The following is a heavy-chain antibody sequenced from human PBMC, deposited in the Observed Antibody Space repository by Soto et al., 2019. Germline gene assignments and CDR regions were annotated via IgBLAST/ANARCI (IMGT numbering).Heavy chain of an antibody. CDR2: ISYDGSNR. V-gene: IGHV3-30-3*01. CDR1: GFTSSNYA. D-gene: IGHD2-15*01. CDR3: AREISGFDY. Sequence: PGGSLRLSCVASGFTSSNYAMHWVRQAPGKGLEWVAIISYDGSNRYNADSVTDRFTISRENSNNTLYLQINGLRPEDTAVYYCAREISGFDYWGHGTLVTVSS. J-gene: IGHJ4*01.